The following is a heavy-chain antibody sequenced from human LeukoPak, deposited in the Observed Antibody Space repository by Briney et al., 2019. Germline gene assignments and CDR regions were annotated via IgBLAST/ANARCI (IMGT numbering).Heavy chain of an antibody. J-gene: IGHJ4*02. V-gene: IGHV1-2*02. D-gene: IGHD6-19*01. CDR1: GYTFTGYY. CDR3: ARLPGRVAVAGNFDY. Sequence: GASVKVSCKASGYTFTGYYMHWVRQAPGQGLEWMGWINPNSGGTNYAQQFQGRVTMTRDTSISTAYMELSRLRSDDTAVYYCARLPGRVAVAGNFDYWGQGTLVTVSS. CDR2: INPNSGGT.